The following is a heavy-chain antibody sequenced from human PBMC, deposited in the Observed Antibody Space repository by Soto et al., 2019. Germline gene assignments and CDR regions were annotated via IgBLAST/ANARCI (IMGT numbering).Heavy chain of an antibody. J-gene: IGHJ4*02. Sequence: EVQLVESGGGLVQPGRSLRLSCVASGFPFEDSAMHWVRQRPGKGPEWVSGISWNGGSIGYADSVKGRFTTSRDNAKNSLYLQMNSLRTDDTALYYCVKDNSLGGWWIYGEGYFDYWGQGTPVTVSS. D-gene: IGHD5-12*01. CDR1: GFPFEDSA. V-gene: IGHV3-9*01. CDR3: VKDNSLGGWWIYGEGYFDY. CDR2: ISWNGGSI.